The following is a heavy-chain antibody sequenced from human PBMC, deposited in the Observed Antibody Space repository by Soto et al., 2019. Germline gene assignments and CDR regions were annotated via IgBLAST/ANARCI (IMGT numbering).Heavy chain of an antibody. Sequence: QALLVQSGAEVKKPGSSVKVSCKASGGTLSRYVISWVRQAPGQGLEWMGGIIPLFGTASYAEKFQTRVTITADESTGTAYMELRSLRSEDTAVYYCGRTFYHDSSGYHRDSYYGMDVWGQGTTVTVSS. J-gene: IGHJ6*02. CDR3: GRTFYHDSSGYHRDSYYGMDV. V-gene: IGHV1-69*01. D-gene: IGHD3-22*01. CDR1: GGTLSRYV. CDR2: IIPLFGTA.